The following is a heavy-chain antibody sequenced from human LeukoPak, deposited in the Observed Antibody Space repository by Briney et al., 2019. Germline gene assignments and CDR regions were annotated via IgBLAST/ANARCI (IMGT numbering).Heavy chain of an antibody. Sequence: GESLKISCKGSGYSFTSYWIGWVRQMPGKGLEWMGIIYPGDSDTRYSQSFQCQVTISADKSISTAYLQWSSLKASDTAMYDRARMVGYCSSTSCYGTDYYYYYGMDVWGQGTTVTVSS. D-gene: IGHD2-2*01. CDR3: ARMVGYCSSTSCYGTDYYYYYGMDV. J-gene: IGHJ6*02. V-gene: IGHV5-51*01. CDR2: IYPGDSDT. CDR1: GYSFTSYW.